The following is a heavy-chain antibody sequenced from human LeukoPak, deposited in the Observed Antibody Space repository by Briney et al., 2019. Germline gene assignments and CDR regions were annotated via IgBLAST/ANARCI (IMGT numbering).Heavy chain of an antibody. Sequence: GAPVKVSCKASGGTFSSYAISWVRQAPGQGLEWMGGIIPIFGTANYAQKFQGRVTITADESTSTAYMELSSLRSEDTAVYYCARDLGEQRNGYNYEAFDYWGQGTLVTVSS. V-gene: IGHV1-69*01. CDR1: GGTFSSYA. CDR2: IIPIFGTA. J-gene: IGHJ4*02. D-gene: IGHD5-24*01. CDR3: ARDLGEQRNGYNYEAFDY.